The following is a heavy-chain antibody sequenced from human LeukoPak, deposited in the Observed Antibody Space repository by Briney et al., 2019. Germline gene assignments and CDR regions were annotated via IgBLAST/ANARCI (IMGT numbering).Heavy chain of an antibody. CDR1: GYSFTSYW. D-gene: IGHD3-10*01. CDR2: IYPGDSDT. V-gene: IGHV5-51*01. J-gene: IGHJ6*02. CDR3: ARHRSSRFYYYGMDV. Sequence: GESLQISCKGSGYSFTSYWIGWVRQLPGKGLEWMGIIYPGDSDTRYSPSFQGQVTISADKSISTAYLQWSSLKASDTAMYYCARHRSSRFYYYGMDVWGQGTTVTVSS.